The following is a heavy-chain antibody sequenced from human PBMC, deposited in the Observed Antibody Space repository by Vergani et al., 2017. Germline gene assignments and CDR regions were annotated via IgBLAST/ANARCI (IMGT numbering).Heavy chain of an antibody. CDR2: INPSGGST. CDR3: AREGVGASFDYGMDV. Sequence: QVQLVQSGAEVKKPGASVKVSCKASGYTFTSYYMHWVRQAPGQGLEWMGIINPSGGSTSYAQKFQGRVTMTRDTSTSTVYMELSSLTSEDTAVYYCAREGVGASFDYGMDVWGQGTTVTVSS. V-gene: IGHV1-46*01. D-gene: IGHD1-26*01. CDR1: GYTFTSYY. J-gene: IGHJ6*02.